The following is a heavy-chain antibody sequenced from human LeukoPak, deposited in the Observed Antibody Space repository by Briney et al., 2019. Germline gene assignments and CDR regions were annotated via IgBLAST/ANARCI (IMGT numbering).Heavy chain of an antibody. D-gene: IGHD6-13*01. J-gene: IGHJ5*02. V-gene: IGHV1-69*13. Sequence: SVKVSCKASGDTFSSYAITWVRQAPGQGLEWMGGIIPIFDTSNYAQKFQGRVTFTSDDSTSTAYMELSSLRSEDTAVYYCARLKRGIGAAGTSLRGWFDPWGQGTLVTVSS. CDR3: ARLKRGIGAAGTSLRGWFDP. CDR2: IIPIFDTS. CDR1: GDTFSSYA.